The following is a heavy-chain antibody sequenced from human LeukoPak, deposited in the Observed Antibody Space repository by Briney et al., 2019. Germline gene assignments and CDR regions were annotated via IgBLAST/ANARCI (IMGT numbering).Heavy chain of an antibody. D-gene: IGHD5-18*01. CDR3: STGGYFLDY. J-gene: IGHJ4*02. CDR1: GSTFSNAW. Sequence: GGSLRLSCTASGSTFSNAWMNWVRQAPGKGLEWVGRIKSKVDGETRDYAAPVQGRFTISRDDSKNTVYLQMNSLTTEDAAVYFCSTGGYFLDYWGQGTLVTVSS. V-gene: IGHV3-15*07. CDR2: IKSKVDGETR.